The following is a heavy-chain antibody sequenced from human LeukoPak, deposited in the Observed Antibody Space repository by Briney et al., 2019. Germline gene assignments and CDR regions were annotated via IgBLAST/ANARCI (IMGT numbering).Heavy chain of an antibody. D-gene: IGHD1-26*01. Sequence: GGSLRLSCAADGYTFGSYGMNWVRQAPGKGLEWVSSIDSGSSYKYYADSVEGRFTISRDNAKNSLFLQMNSLRVEDTAVYYCASQSGLDNWGQGTLVTVSS. J-gene: IGHJ4*02. CDR1: GYTFGSYG. V-gene: IGHV3-21*01. CDR2: IDSGSSYK. CDR3: ASQSGLDN.